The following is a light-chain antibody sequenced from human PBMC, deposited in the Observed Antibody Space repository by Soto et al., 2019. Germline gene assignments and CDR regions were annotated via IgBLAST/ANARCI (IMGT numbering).Light chain of an antibody. CDR2: QVS. V-gene: IGKV1-5*01. CDR3: QLYSSY. Sequence: DIQMTRSPSTLSASVGDRVTITCRASQSINGWLAWYQQKPGKAPKVLISQVSNLESGVPSRFSGSGSGTEFTLTITSLQPDDSATYYCQLYSSYLGGGTKVEIK. CDR1: QSINGW. J-gene: IGKJ4*01.